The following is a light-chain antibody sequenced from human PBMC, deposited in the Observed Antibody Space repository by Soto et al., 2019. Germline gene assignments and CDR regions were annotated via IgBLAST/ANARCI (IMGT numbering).Light chain of an antibody. CDR1: SSDVGANNY. CDR3: FSHRGGDSHV. V-gene: IGLV2-14*01. Sequence: QSALTQPASVSGSPGQSITISCTGTSSDVGANNYVSWYQQYPGKAPKLMIYGVTNRPSGVSNRFSGSKTGNTASLTISGLQAEDEADYYCFSHRGGDSHVFGTGTKLTVL. J-gene: IGLJ1*01. CDR2: GVT.